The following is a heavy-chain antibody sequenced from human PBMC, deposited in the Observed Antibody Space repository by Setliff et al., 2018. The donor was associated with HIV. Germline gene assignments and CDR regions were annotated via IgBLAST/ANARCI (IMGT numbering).Heavy chain of an antibody. V-gene: IGHV3-23*01. CDR1: GFTFSYYA. Sequence: HPGGSLRLSCAASGFTFSYYAMSWVRQAPGKGLEWVSVISGGGGSTYYADSVKGRFTISRDNSKNTLYLQMNSLRAEDTALYYCAREGGYCSGGNCYSHYLDYWGQGTLVTVSS. J-gene: IGHJ4*02. D-gene: IGHD2-15*01. CDR2: ISGGGGST. CDR3: AREGGYCSGGNCYSHYLDY.